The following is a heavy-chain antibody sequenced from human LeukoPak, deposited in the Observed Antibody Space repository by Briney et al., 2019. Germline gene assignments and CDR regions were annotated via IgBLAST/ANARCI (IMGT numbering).Heavy chain of an antibody. CDR1: GGSLSSYY. Sequence: PSETLSLTCTVSGGSLSSYYWSWIRQPPGKGLEWIGYIYYSGSTNYNPSLKSRVTISVDTSKNQFSLKLSSVTAADTAVYYCARHRTVVTPFDYWGQGTLVTVSS. V-gene: IGHV4-59*08. J-gene: IGHJ4*02. CDR2: IYYSGST. CDR3: ARHRTVVTPFDY. D-gene: IGHD4-23*01.